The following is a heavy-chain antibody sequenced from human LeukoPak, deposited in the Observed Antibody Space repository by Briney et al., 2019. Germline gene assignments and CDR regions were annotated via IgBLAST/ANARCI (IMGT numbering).Heavy chain of an antibody. CDR2: ISWNSGSI. CDR3: AREAVPLGAFDI. CDR1: GFTFDDYA. D-gene: IGHD2-2*01. V-gene: IGHV3-9*01. J-gene: IGHJ3*02. Sequence: GGSLRLSCAASGFTFDDYAMHWVRQAPGKGLEWVSGISWNSGSIGYADSVKGRFTISRDNAKNSLYLQMNSLRAEDTAVYYCAREAVPLGAFDIWGQGTMVTVSS.